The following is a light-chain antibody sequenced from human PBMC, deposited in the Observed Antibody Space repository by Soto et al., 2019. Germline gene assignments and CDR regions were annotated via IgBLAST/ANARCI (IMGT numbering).Light chain of an antibody. J-gene: IGLJ1*01. Sequence: QSVLTQPPSVSGSPGQSVTISCTGTSSDVGNYNRVSWYKQPPGTAPKLMIYEVSNRPSGVSYRFSGSKSGNTASLTISGLQAEDEADYFCSSYSISTAYLFGTGTKLTVL. V-gene: IGLV2-18*02. CDR1: SSDVGNYNR. CDR2: EVS. CDR3: SSYSISTAYL.